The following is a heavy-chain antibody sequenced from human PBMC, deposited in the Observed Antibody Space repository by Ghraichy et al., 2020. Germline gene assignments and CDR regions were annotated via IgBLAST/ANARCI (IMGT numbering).Heavy chain of an antibody. V-gene: IGHV1-18*01. J-gene: IGHJ4*02. D-gene: IGHD1-26*01. Sequence: ASVKVSCKASGYTFTKYGINWVRQAPGQGLEWMGWISAYTGNTNFAPNVQGRVTLTTDTSTSTAYMELTSLTSDDTAVYYCAKDGRAIGTFEYWGQGTLVTVSS. CDR1: GYTFTKYG. CDR3: AKDGRAIGTFEY. CDR2: ISAYTGNT.